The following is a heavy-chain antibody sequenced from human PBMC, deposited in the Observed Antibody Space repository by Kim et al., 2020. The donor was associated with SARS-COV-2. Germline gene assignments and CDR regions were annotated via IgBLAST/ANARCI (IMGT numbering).Heavy chain of an antibody. J-gene: IGHJ6*02. CDR1: GYTFTSYG. CDR3: AREGNYGSGSYEVGNFYYYYYGMDV. Sequence: ASVKVSCKASGYTFTSYGISWVRQAPGQGLEWMGWISAYNGNTNYAQKLQGRVTMTTDTSTSTAYMELRSLRSDDTAVYYCAREGNYGSGSYEVGNFYYYYYGMDVWGQGTTVTVSS. D-gene: IGHD3-10*01. CDR2: ISAYNGNT. V-gene: IGHV1-18*01.